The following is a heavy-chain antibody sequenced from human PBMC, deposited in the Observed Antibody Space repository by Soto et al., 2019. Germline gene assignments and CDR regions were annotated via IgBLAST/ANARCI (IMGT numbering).Heavy chain of an antibody. Sequence: QVQVVESGGGVVQPGRSLRLSCAASGFTFSSFGMHWVRQAPGKGLAWVSLIWYDGSKKSYGYSVKGQFTISRDNSGYTVYLQMNILRADDKAVYYCSRDSSYYSLWSGYYPSRNGMDVWGQGTTVTVSS. CDR1: GFTFSSFG. CDR2: IWYDGSKK. J-gene: IGHJ6*02. V-gene: IGHV3-33*01. D-gene: IGHD3-3*01. CDR3: SRDSSYYSLWSGYYPSRNGMDV.